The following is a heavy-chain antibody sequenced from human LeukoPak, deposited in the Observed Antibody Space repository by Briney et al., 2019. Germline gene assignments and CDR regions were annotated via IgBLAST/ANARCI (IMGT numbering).Heavy chain of an antibody. Sequence: GSLRLSCAASGFTFSDYSMNWIRQPPGKGLEWIGEINHSGSTNYNPSLKSRVTISVDTSKNQFSLKLSSVTAADTAVYYCASSRITMVRGVSNFDYWGQGTLVTVSS. D-gene: IGHD3-10*01. CDR1: GFTFSDYS. J-gene: IGHJ4*02. CDR3: ASSRITMVRGVSNFDY. V-gene: IGHV4-34*01. CDR2: INHSGST.